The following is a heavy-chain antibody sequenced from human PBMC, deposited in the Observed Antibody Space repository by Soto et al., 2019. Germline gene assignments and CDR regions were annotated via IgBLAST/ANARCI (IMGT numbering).Heavy chain of an antibody. CDR2: IKQDGSEK. J-gene: IGHJ4*02. CDR3: ARDRTIFGVGQFDY. CDR1: WSTSRGAW. D-gene: IGHD3-3*01. Sequence: GRPLSLPSAASWSTSRGAWMSCVGQATGKGLEWVANIKQDGSEKYYVDSVKGRFTISRDNAKNSLYLQMNSLRAEDTAVYYWARDRTIFGVGQFDYWGQGTLVTVSS. V-gene: IGHV3-7*01.